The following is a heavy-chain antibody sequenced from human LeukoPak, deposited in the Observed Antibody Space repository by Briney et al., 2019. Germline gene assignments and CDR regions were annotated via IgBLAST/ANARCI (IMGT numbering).Heavy chain of an antibody. CDR1: VYTLTELS. CDR2: FDPEDGET. Sequence: GASVKVSCKVSVYTLTELSMHWVRQAPGKGLEWMGGFDPEDGETIYAQKFQGRVTMTEDTSTDTAYMELSSLRSEDTAVYYCATGNRRGSYHDYWGQGTLVTVSS. J-gene: IGHJ4*02. CDR3: ATGNRRGSYHDY. D-gene: IGHD1-26*01. V-gene: IGHV1-24*01.